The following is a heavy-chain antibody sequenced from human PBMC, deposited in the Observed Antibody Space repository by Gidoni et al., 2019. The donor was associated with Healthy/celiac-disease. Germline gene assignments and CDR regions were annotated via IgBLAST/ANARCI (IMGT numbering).Heavy chain of an antibody. CDR1: GGSISSSNW. D-gene: IGHD2-2*01. CDR3: ARVRPGKYCSSTSCYEVDYYGMDV. CDR2: IYHSGST. J-gene: IGHJ6*02. Sequence: QVQLQESGPGLVKPSGTLSLTCAVSGGSISSSNWWSRVRQPPGKGLEWIGEIYHSGSTNYNPSLKSRVTISVDKSKNQFSLKLSSVTAADTAVYYCARVRPGKYCSSTSCYEVDYYGMDVWGQGTTVTVSS. V-gene: IGHV4-4*02.